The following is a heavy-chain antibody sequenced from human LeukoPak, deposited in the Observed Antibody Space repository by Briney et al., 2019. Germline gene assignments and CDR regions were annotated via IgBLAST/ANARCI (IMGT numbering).Heavy chain of an antibody. D-gene: IGHD4-17*01. CDR3: ARGGDYGDPAVDY. J-gene: IGHJ4*02. CDR1: GGSFSGYY. CDR2: INHSGST. Sequence: SETLSLTCAVYGGSFSGYYWSWIRQPPGKGLEWIGEINHSGSTNYNPSLKSRVTISVDTSKNQFSLKLSSVTAADTAVYYCARGGDYGDPAVDYWGQGTLVTVSS. V-gene: IGHV4-34*01.